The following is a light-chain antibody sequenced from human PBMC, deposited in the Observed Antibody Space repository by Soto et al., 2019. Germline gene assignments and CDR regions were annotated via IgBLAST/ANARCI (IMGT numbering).Light chain of an antibody. CDR1: QSVSSSF. J-gene: IGKJ1*01. CDR2: GAS. CDR3: QQYGSSPRT. V-gene: IGKV3-20*01. Sequence: EIVLTQSPGTLSLSPGERATLSCRASQSVSSSFLAWYQQKVGQAPRLLIYGASSRATGIPDRFSGSGSGTDFTLTISRLEPEDFAVYYCQQYGSSPRTFGQGTKV.